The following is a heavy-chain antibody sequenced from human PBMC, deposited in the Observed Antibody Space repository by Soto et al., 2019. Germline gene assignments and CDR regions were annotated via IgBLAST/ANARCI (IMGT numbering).Heavy chain of an antibody. CDR3: ASPHRLTTSENWIDP. D-gene: IGHD3-3*01. Sequence: QVHLVQSGGEVKNPGASLKVSCQASGYTFCTYYISWVRQAPGHGLEWMGWISTYSGDTKYAQTCHGRPTMTTDTSTITASLELRRMRSNDTAVYYCASPHRLTTSENWIDPWGQGTRVTVSS. CDR1: GYTFCTYY. V-gene: IGHV1-18*01. CDR2: ISTYSGDT. J-gene: IGHJ5*02.